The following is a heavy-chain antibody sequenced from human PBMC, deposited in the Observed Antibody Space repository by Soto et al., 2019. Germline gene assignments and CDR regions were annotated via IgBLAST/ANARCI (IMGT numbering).Heavy chain of an antibody. CDR2: ISGSGGST. J-gene: IGHJ4*02. D-gene: IGHD6-13*01. CDR1: GFTFSSYA. V-gene: IGHV3-23*01. Sequence: EVQLLDSGGGLVQPGGSLRLSCAASGFTFSSYAMSWVRQAPGKGREWVSAISGSGGSTYYADSVKGRFTISRDNSKNTLYLQMNGLRAEDTAVYYCAKAWPEYSSSGEFDYWGQGTMVTVSS. CDR3: AKAWPEYSSSGEFDY.